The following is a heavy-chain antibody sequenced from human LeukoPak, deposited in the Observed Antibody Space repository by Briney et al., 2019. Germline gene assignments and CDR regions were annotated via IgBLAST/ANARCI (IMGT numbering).Heavy chain of an antibody. CDR1: GYTFTHYY. Sequence: ASVKLSCKVSGYTFTHYYMHWVQQAPGKGLEWMGLVDPEDGETIYAEKFHGTVTKTADTSTDTAYMELSSLRSEDTAVYYCATGADNYGDYDGYYFDYWGQGTLVTVSS. V-gene: IGHV1-69-2*01. J-gene: IGHJ4*02. CDR2: VDPEDGET. D-gene: IGHD4-17*01. CDR3: ATGADNYGDYDGYYFDY.